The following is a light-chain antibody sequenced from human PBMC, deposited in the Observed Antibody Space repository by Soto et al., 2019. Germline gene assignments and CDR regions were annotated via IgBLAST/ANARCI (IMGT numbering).Light chain of an antibody. CDR3: CSYAGSSTVV. CDR2: EGS. CDR1: SSDVGSYNL. Sequence: QSALTQPASVSGSPGQSITISCTGTSSDVGSYNLVSWYQQHPGKAPKLMIYEGSKRPSGVSNRFSGSKSGNTASLTISGLQAEEEADYYCCSYAGSSTVVFGEGTKLTVL. V-gene: IGLV2-23*01. J-gene: IGLJ2*01.